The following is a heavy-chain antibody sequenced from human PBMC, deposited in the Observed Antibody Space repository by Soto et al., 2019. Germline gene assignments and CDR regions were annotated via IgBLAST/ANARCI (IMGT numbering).Heavy chain of an antibody. CDR3: ARDHPIWGDYSLGGMDV. J-gene: IGHJ6*02. CDR2: ISYDGSNK. V-gene: IGHV3-30-3*01. CDR1: GFTFSSYA. Sequence: QVQLVESGGGVVQPGRSLRLSCAASGFTFSSYAMHWVRQAPGKGLEWVAVISYDGSNKYYADSVKGRFTISRDNSKNTLYLQMNSLRAEDTAVYYCARDHPIWGDYSLGGMDVWGQGTTVTVSS. D-gene: IGHD4-4*01.